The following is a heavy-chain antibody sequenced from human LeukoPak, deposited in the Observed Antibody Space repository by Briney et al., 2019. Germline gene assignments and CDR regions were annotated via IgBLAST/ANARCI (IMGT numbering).Heavy chain of an antibody. Sequence: ASVKVSCKASGYTFTGYYMHWVRQAPGQGPEWMGWINPNSGGTNYAQKFQGRVTMTRDTSISTAYMELRRLTSDDTALYYCAGGTYGYNVIDFWGQGTLVTVSS. D-gene: IGHD5-24*01. V-gene: IGHV1-2*02. CDR3: AGGTYGYNVIDF. CDR2: INPNSGGT. J-gene: IGHJ4*02. CDR1: GYTFTGYY.